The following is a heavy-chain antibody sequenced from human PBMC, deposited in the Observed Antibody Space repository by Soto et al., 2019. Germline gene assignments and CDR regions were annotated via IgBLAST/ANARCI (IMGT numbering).Heavy chain of an antibody. V-gene: IGHV1-24*01. CDR2: FDPEGGEA. D-gene: IGHD2-21*02. J-gene: IGHJ6*02. Sequence: ASVKVSCKISGHTLTEFSIHWVRQAPGKGLEWMGGFDPEGGEAIYAQKWHGRVTVTEDTVTDTAYMELSSLRSEDTAVYYCARVGAKYCGGDCYKWGMDVWGQGTTVTVSS. CDR3: ARVGAKYCGGDCYKWGMDV. CDR1: GHTLTEFS.